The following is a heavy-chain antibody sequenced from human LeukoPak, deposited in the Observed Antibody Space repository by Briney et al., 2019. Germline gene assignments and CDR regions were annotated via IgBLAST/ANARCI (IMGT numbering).Heavy chain of an antibody. Sequence: GGSLRLSCAASGFTFSSYGMHWVRQAPGKGLEWVAVISYDGSNKYYADSVKGRFTISRDNSKNTLYLQMNSLRAEDTAVYYCARDHGSWGFFDYWGQGTLVTVSS. J-gene: IGHJ4*02. CDR2: ISYDGSNK. CDR1: GFTFSSYG. CDR3: ARDHGSWGFFDY. V-gene: IGHV3-30*03. D-gene: IGHD6-13*01.